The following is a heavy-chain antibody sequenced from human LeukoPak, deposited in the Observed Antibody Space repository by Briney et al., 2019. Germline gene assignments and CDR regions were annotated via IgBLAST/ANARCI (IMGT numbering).Heavy chain of an antibody. V-gene: IGHV1-2*02. CDR3: ARGGGYSSSWNDY. Sequence: ASVKVSCKASGFSFTGWYMHWVRQAPGQGLEWMGWINPKSGGTRYVQKFQGRVTMTGDTSISTAYMELSRLRSDDTAVYYCARGGGYSSSWNDYWGQGTLVTVSS. J-gene: IGHJ4*02. D-gene: IGHD6-13*01. CDR2: INPKSGGT. CDR1: GFSFTGWY.